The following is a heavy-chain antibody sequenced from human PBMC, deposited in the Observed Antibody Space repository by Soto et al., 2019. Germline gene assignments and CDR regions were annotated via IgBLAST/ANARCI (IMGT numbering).Heavy chain of an antibody. Sequence: ASVKVSCKASGYTFTSYGISWVRQAPGQGLEWMGWISAYNGNTNYAQKLQGRVTMTTDTSTSTAYMELRSLRSDDTAVYYCAREQSEGSLWSGYYRPYYYYYGMDVWGQGTTVTVSS. CDR2: ISAYNGNT. D-gene: IGHD3-3*01. CDR3: AREQSEGSLWSGYYRPYYYYYGMDV. V-gene: IGHV1-18*01. J-gene: IGHJ6*02. CDR1: GYTFTSYG.